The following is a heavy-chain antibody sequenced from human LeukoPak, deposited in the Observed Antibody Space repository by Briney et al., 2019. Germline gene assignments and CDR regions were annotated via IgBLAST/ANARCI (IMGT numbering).Heavy chain of an antibody. J-gene: IGHJ4*02. CDR2: FDPEDGET. CDR1: GYTLTELS. CDR3: ATPGPYGSGSYYLFDY. V-gene: IGHV1-24*01. Sequence: GASVTVSCKVSGYTLTELSMHWVRQAPGKGLEGMGGFDPEDGETIYAQKFQGRVTMTEDTSTDTAYMELSSLRSEDTAVYYCATPGPYGSGSYYLFDYWGQGTLVTVSS. D-gene: IGHD3-10*01.